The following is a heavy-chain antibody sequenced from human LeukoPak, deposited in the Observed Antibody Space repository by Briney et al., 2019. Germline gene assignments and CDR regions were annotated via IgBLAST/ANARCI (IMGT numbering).Heavy chain of an antibody. J-gene: IGHJ4*02. V-gene: IGHV3-23*01. Sequence: GGSLRLSCAASGFTFSSYAMSWVRQAPGKGLEWVSAISGSGGSTYYADSVKGRFTISRDNSKNTLYLQMNSLRAEDTAVYYCAKDSVVGSYNRGVFDYWGQGTLVTVSS. CDR2: ISGSGGST. D-gene: IGHD3-10*01. CDR1: GFTFSSYA. CDR3: AKDSVVGSYNRGVFDY.